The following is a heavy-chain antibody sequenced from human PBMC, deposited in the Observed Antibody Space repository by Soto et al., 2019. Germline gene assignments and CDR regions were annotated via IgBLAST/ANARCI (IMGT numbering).Heavy chain of an antibody. CDR1: GCSISSGGYS. CDR2: IYHSGST. V-gene: IGHV4-30-2*01. D-gene: IGHD5-12*01. Sequence: PSETLSLTCAVSGCSISSGGYSWSWIRQPPGKGLEWIAYIYHSGSTYYNPSLKSRVTISVDTSKNQFSLKLSSVTAADTSVYYCARNLRDGYNLFDYWGQGTLVTVSS. CDR3: ARNLRDGYNLFDY. J-gene: IGHJ4*02.